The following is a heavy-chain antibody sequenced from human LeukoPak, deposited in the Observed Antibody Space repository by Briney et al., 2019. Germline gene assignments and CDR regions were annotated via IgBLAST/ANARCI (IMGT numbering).Heavy chain of an antibody. J-gene: IGHJ4*02. CDR1: GFTFSSYG. CDR3: ANENYYGSGSYPGY. CDR2: ISHDGSNK. Sequence: GGSLRLSCAASGFTFSSYGMHWVRQAPGKGLEWVAVISHDGSNKYYADSVKGRFTISRDNSKNTLYLQMNSLRAEDTAVYYCANENYYGSGSYPGYWGQGTLVTVSS. D-gene: IGHD3-10*01. V-gene: IGHV3-30*18.